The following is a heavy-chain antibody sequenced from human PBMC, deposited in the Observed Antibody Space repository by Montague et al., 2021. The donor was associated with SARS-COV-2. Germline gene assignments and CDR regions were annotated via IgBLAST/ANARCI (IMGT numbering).Heavy chain of an antibody. V-gene: IGHV4-39*07. D-gene: IGHD3-22*01. CDR3: ARVPDYYDSSGYYFDAFEI. J-gene: IGHJ3*02. CDR2: IIHGGST. Sequence: SETLSLTCTVSGGSISSSSYYWSWIRQPPGKGLEWIGEIIHGGSTNHNPSLKSPVTISADTSKNPFSLTLSSVTAAHTAVYYCARVPDYYDSSGYYFDAFEIWGQGTMVTVSS. CDR1: GGSISSSSYY.